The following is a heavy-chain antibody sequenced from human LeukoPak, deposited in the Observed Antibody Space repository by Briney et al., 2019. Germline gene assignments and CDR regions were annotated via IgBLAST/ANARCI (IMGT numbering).Heavy chain of an antibody. V-gene: IGHV3-23*01. Sequence: GGSLRLSCAASGFTFSRYAMSWVRQAPGKGLEWVSAISGSGGSTYYADSVKGRFTISRDNSKNTLYLQMNSLRAEDTAVYYCAKGLVRYFDWLDRDYWGQGTLVTVSS. D-gene: IGHD3-9*01. CDR1: GFTFSRYA. CDR3: AKGLVRYFDWLDRDY. J-gene: IGHJ4*02. CDR2: ISGSGGST.